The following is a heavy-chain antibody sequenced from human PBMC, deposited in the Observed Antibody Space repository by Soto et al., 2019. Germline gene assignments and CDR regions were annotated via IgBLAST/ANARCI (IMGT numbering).Heavy chain of an antibody. J-gene: IGHJ5*02. CDR1: GFTFSSYA. CDR2: ISYDGSNK. V-gene: IGHV3-30-3*01. Sequence: QVQLVESGGGVVQPGRSLRLSCAASGFTFSSYAMHWVRQAPGKGLEWVAVISYDGSNKYYADSVKGRFTISRDNSKNTLYLQMNSLRAEDTAVYYCARVGGFMVATPSAWFDPWGQGTLVTVSS. CDR3: ARVGGFMVATPSAWFDP. D-gene: IGHD3-16*01.